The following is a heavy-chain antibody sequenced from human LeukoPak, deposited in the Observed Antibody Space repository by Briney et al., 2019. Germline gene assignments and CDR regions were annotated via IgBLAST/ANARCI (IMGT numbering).Heavy chain of an antibody. CDR2: ISTSSTTI. D-gene: IGHD2-15*01. CDR3: AKEMGYCTGGSCYRWFDF. V-gene: IGHV3-48*01. J-gene: IGHJ5*01. CDR1: GFTFSIYS. Sequence: PGGSLRLSCAASGFTFSIYSMSWVRQAPWKGLEWLSYISTSSTTIYYADSVKGRFTISRDDARNSLSLQMNSLRADDTAVYYCAKEMGYCTGGSCYRWFDFWGQGTLVTVSS.